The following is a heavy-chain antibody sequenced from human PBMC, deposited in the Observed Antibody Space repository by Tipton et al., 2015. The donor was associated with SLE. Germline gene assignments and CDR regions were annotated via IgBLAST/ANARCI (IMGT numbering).Heavy chain of an antibody. CDR1: GASINSYS. CDR3: ARLVVVVAATGHFDY. V-gene: IGHV4-59*08. Sequence: TLSLTCTVSGASINSYSWSWIRQPPGKGLEWIGYIYYSGSTNYNPSLKSRVTISVDTSKKQFSLKLSSVTAADTAVYYCARLVVVVAATGHFDYWGQGTLVTVSS. CDR2: IYYSGST. J-gene: IGHJ4*02. D-gene: IGHD2-15*01.